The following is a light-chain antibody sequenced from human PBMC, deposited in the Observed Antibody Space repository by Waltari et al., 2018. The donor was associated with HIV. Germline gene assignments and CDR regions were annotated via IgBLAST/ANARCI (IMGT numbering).Light chain of an antibody. J-gene: IGKJ4*01. V-gene: IGKV1-12*01. CDR3: QQAESFPHT. Sequence: DIQMTQSPSSVSASVGDGVTITCRANKKIGTYLAWYQQKLGRAPQLLIYSASRLQDGVPPRFSGSGSATNFTLTITNLQPEDFATYYCQQAESFPHTFGGGTDV. CDR1: KKIGTY. CDR2: SAS.